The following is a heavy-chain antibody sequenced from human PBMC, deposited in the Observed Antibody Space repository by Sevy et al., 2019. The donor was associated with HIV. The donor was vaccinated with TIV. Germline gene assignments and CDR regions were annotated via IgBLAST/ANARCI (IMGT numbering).Heavy chain of an antibody. J-gene: IGHJ6*02. CDR1: GFTFSTYG. Sequence: VGSLRLSCAASGFTFSTYGMHWVRQAPGKGLEWVAIISYDGNNKHYADSVRGRFTISRDNSKNTVFLQMNSLRTDDEGVYYCSKESGSWRDYYYGLGVWGQGTTVTVSS. CDR2: ISYDGNNK. V-gene: IGHV3-30*18. CDR3: SKESGSWRDYYYGLGV. D-gene: IGHD6-13*01.